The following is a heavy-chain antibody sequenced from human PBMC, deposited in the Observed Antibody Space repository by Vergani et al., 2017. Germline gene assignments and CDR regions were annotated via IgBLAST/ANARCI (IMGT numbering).Heavy chain of an antibody. CDR2: ISSSSSTI. CDR3: ARDPRVGAVDY. Sequence: VQLVESGGGVVQPGRSLRLSCAASGFTFSSYGMHWVRQAPGKGLEWVSYISSSSSTIYYADSVKGRFTISRDNAKNSLYLQMNSLRAEDTAVYYCARDPRVGAVDYWGQGTLVTVSS. CDR1: GFTFSSYG. D-gene: IGHD1-26*01. J-gene: IGHJ4*02. V-gene: IGHV3-48*04.